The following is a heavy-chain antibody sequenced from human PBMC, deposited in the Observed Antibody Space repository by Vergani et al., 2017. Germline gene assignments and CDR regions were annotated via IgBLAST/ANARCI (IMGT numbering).Heavy chain of an antibody. CDR1: GGSISSYY. CDR3: ARFLGGFLGGYYFDY. V-gene: IGHV4-59*01. Sequence: QVQLQESGPGLVKPSETLSLTCTVSGGSISSYYWSWIRQPPGKGLEWIGYIYYSGSTNYNPSLKSRVTISVDTSKNQFSLKLSSVTAADTAVYYCARFLGGFLGGYYFDYWGQGTLVTVSS. CDR2: IYYSGST. J-gene: IGHJ4*02. D-gene: IGHD1-26*01.